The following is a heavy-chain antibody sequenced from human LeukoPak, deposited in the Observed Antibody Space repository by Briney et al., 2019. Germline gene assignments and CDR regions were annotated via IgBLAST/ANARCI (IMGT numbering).Heavy chain of an antibody. CDR2: INSDGSST. J-gene: IGHJ6*02. CDR3: ARDPQNYYYYGMDV. CDR1: GFTFSSYW. Sequence: GGSLRLSCAASGFTFSSYWMHWVRQAPGKGLVLVSRINSDGSSTSYADSVKGRFTISRDNATNTLYLQMNSLRAEDTAVYYCARDPQNYYYYGMDVWGQGTTVTVSS. V-gene: IGHV3-74*01.